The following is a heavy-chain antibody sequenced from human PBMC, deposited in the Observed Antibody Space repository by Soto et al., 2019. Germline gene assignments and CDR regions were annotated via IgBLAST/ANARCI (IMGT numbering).Heavy chain of an antibody. V-gene: IGHV1-3*01. CDR1: GYIFANYP. Sequence: QVQLVQSGAEMKRPGASVTVSCTASGYIFANYPMQWVRQAPGQGLEWMGWINPGNGNTKYSKKFQGRVTITRDTSANTIYMELSSLTSKDTAMYYCARVVRHFSGSGDPWFDPWGQGTLVTVSS. CDR2: INPGNGNT. D-gene: IGHD3-10*01. CDR3: ARVVRHFSGSGDPWFDP. J-gene: IGHJ5*02.